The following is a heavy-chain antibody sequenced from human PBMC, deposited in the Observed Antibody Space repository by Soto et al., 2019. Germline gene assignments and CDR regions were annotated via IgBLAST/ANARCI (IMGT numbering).Heavy chain of an antibody. V-gene: IGHV1-2*04. CDR3: ARSNYDILSGYVWFDP. Sequence: QVQLVESGAEVKKPGASVKVSCKASGYTFSGYYMHWVRQAPGQGLEWMGWINPNSGGTNYEQKLQGWVNMTRDTSNSTSYMELSRLSSEDTAVYYCARSNYDILSGYVWFDPWGQGTLVTVSS. CDR1: GYTFSGYY. D-gene: IGHD3-9*01. CDR2: INPNSGGT. J-gene: IGHJ5*02.